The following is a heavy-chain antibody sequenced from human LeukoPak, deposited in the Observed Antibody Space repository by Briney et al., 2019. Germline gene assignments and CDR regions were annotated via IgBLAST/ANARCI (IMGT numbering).Heavy chain of an antibody. CDR2: IRYDGSNK. Sequence: GGSLRLSCAASGFTFSSYGMHWVRQAPGKGLEWVAFIRYDGSNKYYADSVKGRFTISRDNSKNTLYLQMNSLRAEDTAVYYCAKRPSRVTMFRDYWGQGTLVTVSS. CDR3: AKRPSRVTMFRDY. CDR1: GFTFSSYG. V-gene: IGHV3-30*02. D-gene: IGHD3-10*01. J-gene: IGHJ4*02.